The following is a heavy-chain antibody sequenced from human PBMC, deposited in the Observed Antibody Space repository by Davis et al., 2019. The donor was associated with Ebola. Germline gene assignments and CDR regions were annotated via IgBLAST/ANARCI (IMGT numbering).Heavy chain of an antibody. J-gene: IGHJ4*02. Sequence: ASVKVSCKASGYTFTGYYMHWVRQAPGQGLEWMGIINPSGGSTSYAQKFQGRVTITRDTSASTAYMELSSLRSEDTAVYYCARVGWFGELLMDYWGQGTLVTVSS. V-gene: IGHV1-46*01. D-gene: IGHD3-10*01. CDR2: INPSGGST. CDR3: ARVGWFGELLMDY. CDR1: GYTFTGYY.